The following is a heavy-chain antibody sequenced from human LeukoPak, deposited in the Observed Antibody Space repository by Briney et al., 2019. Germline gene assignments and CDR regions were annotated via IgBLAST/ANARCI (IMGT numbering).Heavy chain of an antibody. CDR3: ARDHYDGSGSTWFDP. D-gene: IGHD3-10*01. V-gene: IGHV4-59*01. J-gene: IGHJ5*02. Sequence: PSETLSLTCTVSGGSISSYYLSWIRQPPGKGLEWIGYIYYSGSTNYNPSLKSRVDISVDTSKNQFPLKLSSVTAADTAVDYYARDHYDGSGSTWFDPWGQGTLVTVSS. CDR1: GGSISSYY. CDR2: IYYSGST.